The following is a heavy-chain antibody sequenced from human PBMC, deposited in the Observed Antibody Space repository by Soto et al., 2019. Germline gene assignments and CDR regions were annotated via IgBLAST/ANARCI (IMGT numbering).Heavy chain of an antibody. J-gene: IGHJ4*02. CDR3: AKDSISDRETFTFAS. D-gene: IGHD1-26*01. CDR1: GFSFSNYA. Sequence: EVQLLESGGGLVQPGGSLRLSCAASGFSFSNYAMNWVRQAPGKGLEWVSGISRGGGGTYYADSVKGRFIISRDNPKNTVYLPLNTLRAEDTAFYYCAKDSISDRETFTFASWGQGALVTVSS. V-gene: IGHV3-23*01. CDR2: ISRGGGGT.